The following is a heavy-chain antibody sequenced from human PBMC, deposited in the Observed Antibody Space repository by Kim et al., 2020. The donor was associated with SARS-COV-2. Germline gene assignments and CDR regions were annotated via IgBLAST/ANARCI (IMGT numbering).Heavy chain of an antibody. J-gene: IGHJ5*02. CDR1: RGSFSGYY. CDR2: IYHSGTA. V-gene: IGHV4-34*01. CDR3: ARSLYHAASSSWVRFDP. Sequence: SETLSLTCAVYRGSFSGYYWNWIRRPPGGGLEWIGEIYHSGTANYNPSLKSRVTISVDTSKNQFSLKLSSVTAADTAVYFCARSLYHAASSSWVRFDPWG. D-gene: IGHD6-13*01.